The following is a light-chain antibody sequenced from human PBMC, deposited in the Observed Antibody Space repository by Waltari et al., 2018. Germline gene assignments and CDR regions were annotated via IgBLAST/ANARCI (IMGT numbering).Light chain of an antibody. CDR2: WAS. CDR3: QQYYSSPPT. J-gene: IGKJ1*01. V-gene: IGKV4-1*01. CDR1: QSVLHSSNNKNY. Sequence: DIVMTQSPDSLAVSLGERATINCKSSQSVLHSSNNKNYLAWYQQKPGQPPKLLIYWASTREAGVPDRFSGSGSGTDFTLTISSLQAEDVAVYYCQQYYSSPPTFGQGTRVEI.